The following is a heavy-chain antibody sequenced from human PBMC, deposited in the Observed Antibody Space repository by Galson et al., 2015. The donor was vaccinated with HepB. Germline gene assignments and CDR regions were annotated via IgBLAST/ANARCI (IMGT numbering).Heavy chain of an antibody. Sequence: CTVSGGSISSYYWSWIRQPPGKGLEWIGYIYYSGSTDYNPSLKSRVTISVDTSKNQFSLKLSSVTAADTAVYHCARLRDGYNYYGMDVWGQGTTVTVSS. CDR2: IYYSGST. V-gene: IGHV4-59*01. CDR1: GGSISSYY. D-gene: IGHD5-24*01. CDR3: ARLRDGYNYYGMDV. J-gene: IGHJ6*02.